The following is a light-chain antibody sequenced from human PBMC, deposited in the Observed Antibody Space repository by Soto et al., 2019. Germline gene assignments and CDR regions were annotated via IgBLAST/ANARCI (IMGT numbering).Light chain of an antibody. Sequence: QSVLTQPPSASGSPGPSVAISCAGTLSDDGGYNYVSWYQQHPGKAPKLMIYEVNKRPSGVPDRFSGSKSGNTASLTVSGLQAEDEADYYCSSYAGSSNVFGTGTKVTVL. V-gene: IGLV2-8*01. CDR2: EVN. J-gene: IGLJ1*01. CDR3: SSYAGSSNV. CDR1: LSDDGGYNY.